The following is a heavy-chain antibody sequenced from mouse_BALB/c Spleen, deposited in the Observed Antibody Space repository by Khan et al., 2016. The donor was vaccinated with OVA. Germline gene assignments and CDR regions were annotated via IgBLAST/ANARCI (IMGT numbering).Heavy chain of an antibody. V-gene: IGHV1-9*01. D-gene: IGHD1-1*01. CDR1: GYTFSSYW. CDR2: ILPGGGNN. CDR3: ARGNYYGSTSWFGY. Sequence: QVRLQQSGAELMKPGASVKISCKASGYTFSSYWIEWVKQRPGHGLGWIGEILPGGGNNNFNEKFRGKATFAADTSSNTAYMQLSSLTSEDSAVYYCARGNYYGSTSWFGYWGQGTLVTVSA. J-gene: IGHJ3*01.